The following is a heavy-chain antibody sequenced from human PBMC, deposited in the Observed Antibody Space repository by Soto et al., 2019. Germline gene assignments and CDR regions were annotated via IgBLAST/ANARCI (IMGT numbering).Heavy chain of an antibody. Sequence: QLQLQESGPGLVKPSETLSLTCSVSGGSISSRTFWWAWIRQPPGKGLEWMGDMYYSGSSYSSPSLKSRVTLSVDTSKNQLYLKLNSVTAADTAVYYCARHPRDDYNYGGSGIFDYWGQGTLVTVSS. D-gene: IGHD4-4*01. CDR3: ARHPRDDYNYGGSGIFDY. J-gene: IGHJ4*02. CDR1: GGSISSRTFW. V-gene: IGHV4-39*01. CDR2: MYYSGSS.